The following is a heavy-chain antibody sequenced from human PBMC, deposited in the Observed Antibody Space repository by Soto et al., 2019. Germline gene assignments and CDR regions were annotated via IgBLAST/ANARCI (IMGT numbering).Heavy chain of an antibody. D-gene: IGHD6-19*01. CDR2: ISYDGSNK. CDR1: GFTFSSYG. V-gene: IGHV3-30*18. CDR3: AKYGGAGRGAGQ. J-gene: IGHJ4*02. Sequence: QVQLVESGGGVVQPGRSLRLSCAASGFTFSSYGMHWVRQAPGKGLEWVAVISYDGSNKYYADSVKGRFTISRDNSKNPLYLKMNSRRAETTAGYYGAKYGGAGRGAGQWGQGPLVTVSS.